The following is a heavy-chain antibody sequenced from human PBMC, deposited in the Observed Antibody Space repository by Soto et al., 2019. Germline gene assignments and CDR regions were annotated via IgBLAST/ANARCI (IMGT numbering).Heavy chain of an antibody. D-gene: IGHD3-3*01. V-gene: IGHV4-34*01. Sequence: PSETLSLTCAVYGGSFSGYYWSWIRQPPGKGLEWIGEINHSGSTNYNPSLKSRVTISVDTSKNQFSLKLSSVTAADTAVYYCARDSGYYGPGMDYWGQGTLVTVSS. CDR1: GGSFSGYY. J-gene: IGHJ4*02. CDR2: INHSGST. CDR3: ARDSGYYGPGMDY.